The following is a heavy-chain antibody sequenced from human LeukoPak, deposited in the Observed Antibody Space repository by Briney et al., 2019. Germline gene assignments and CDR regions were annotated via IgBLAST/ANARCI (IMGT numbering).Heavy chain of an antibody. V-gene: IGHV3-23*01. CDR1: GFTFSSYA. J-gene: IGHJ4*02. CDR2: ISGSGGSS. D-gene: IGHD2-2*01. CDR3: AKDVAYQLPSYFDD. Sequence: GGSLRLSCAASGFTFSSYAMNWVRQAPGQGLEWVSVISGSGGSSYYADSVKGRFTISRDNSKNTLYLQMNSLRVGDTAVYYCAKDVAYQLPSYFDDWGQGTLVTVSS.